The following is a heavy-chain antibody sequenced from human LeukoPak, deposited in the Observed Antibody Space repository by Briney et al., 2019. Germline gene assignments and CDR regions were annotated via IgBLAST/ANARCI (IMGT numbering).Heavy chain of an antibody. CDR1: GFTLSNYP. CDR3: AKGDCSSGNCYFAY. V-gene: IGHV3-23*01. D-gene: IGHD2-15*01. CDR2: LSDGGSDT. Sequence: GGSLRLSCAASGFTLSNYPMYWVRQAPGKGLEWVSALSDGGSDTYYAASVKGRFTISRDSAGNTLYLRLSSLRADDTAVYYCAKGDCSSGNCYFAYWGRGTQVTVSS. J-gene: IGHJ4*02.